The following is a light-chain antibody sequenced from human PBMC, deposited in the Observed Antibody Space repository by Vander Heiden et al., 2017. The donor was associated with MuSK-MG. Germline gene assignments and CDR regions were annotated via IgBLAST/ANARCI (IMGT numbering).Light chain of an antibody. CDR1: QSISSY. CDR3: QHRDSTPRT. J-gene: IGKJ2*01. CDR2: AAS. Sequence: DIQMTQSPSSLSASVGDRVTITCRASQSISSYLNWYQQKPGKAPKLLIYAASSLQSGVPSRFSGSGSGTDFTLTISRLQPEDFATYYCQHRDSTPRTFGQGTELDIK. V-gene: IGKV1-39*01.